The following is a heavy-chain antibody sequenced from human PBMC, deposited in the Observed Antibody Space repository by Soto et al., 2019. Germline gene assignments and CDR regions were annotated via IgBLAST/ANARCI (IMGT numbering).Heavy chain of an antibody. D-gene: IGHD1-7*01. J-gene: IGHJ4*02. Sequence: GESLKISCKASGYSFTNYWIGWVRQMPGKGLEWMGIIYPGGSDTRYSPSFQGQVTISVDKSITTAYLQWSSLKASDTAMYYCATYPGFGDWNSLNLGYWGQGTLVTVSS. CDR2: IYPGGSDT. CDR3: ATYPGFGDWNSLNLGY. CDR1: GYSFTNYW. V-gene: IGHV5-51*01.